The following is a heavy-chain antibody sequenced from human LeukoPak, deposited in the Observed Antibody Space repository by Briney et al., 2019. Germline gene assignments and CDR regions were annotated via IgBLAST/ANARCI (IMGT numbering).Heavy chain of an antibody. CDR1: GFTFSSYE. CDR3: ARAGYYFDY. Sequence: LAGGSLRLSCAASGFTFSSYEMNWVRQAPGKGLEWVSYISSSGSTIYYADSVKGRFTISRDNAKNSLYLQMNSLRAEDTAVYYRARAGYYFDYWGQGTLVTVSS. V-gene: IGHV3-48*03. J-gene: IGHJ4*02. D-gene: IGHD3-10*01. CDR2: ISSSGSTI.